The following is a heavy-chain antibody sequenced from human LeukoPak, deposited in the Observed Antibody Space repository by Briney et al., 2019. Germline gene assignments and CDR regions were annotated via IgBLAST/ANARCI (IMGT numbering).Heavy chain of an antibody. Sequence: SETLSLTCTVSGGSISSYYWSWVRQPPGKGLEWIGYIYYSGSTNYNPSLKSRVTISVDTSKNQFSLKLSSVTAADTAVYYCARHSYVGWYFDLWGRGTLVTVSS. J-gene: IGHJ2*01. CDR1: GGSISSYY. D-gene: IGHD1-26*01. CDR3: ARHSYVGWYFDL. V-gene: IGHV4-59*08. CDR2: IYYSGST.